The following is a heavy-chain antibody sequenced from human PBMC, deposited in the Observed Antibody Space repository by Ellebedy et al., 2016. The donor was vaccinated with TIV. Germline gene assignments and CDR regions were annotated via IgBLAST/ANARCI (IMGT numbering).Heavy chain of an antibody. CDR1: GFTFSSYS. V-gene: IGHV3-48*04. CDR3: ASYYYDSSGYPSRAFDI. Sequence: GESLKISXAASGFTFSSYSMNWVRQAPGKGLEWVSYISSSSSTIYYADSVKGRFTISRDNAKNSLYLQMNSLRAEDTAVYYCASYYYDSSGYPSRAFDIWGQGTMVTVSS. D-gene: IGHD3-22*01. CDR2: ISSSSSTI. J-gene: IGHJ3*02.